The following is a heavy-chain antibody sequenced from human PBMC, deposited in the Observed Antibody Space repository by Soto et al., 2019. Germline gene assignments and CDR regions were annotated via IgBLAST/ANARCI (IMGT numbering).Heavy chain of an antibody. CDR2: IYYSGST. CDR1: GGSISSYY. V-gene: IGHV4-59*01. Sequence: SGTLSLTCTVSGGSISSYYWSWIRQPPGKGLEWIGYIYYSGSTNYNPSLKSRVTISVDTSKNQFSLKLSSVTAADTAVYYCARFSWFGGFDPWGQGTLVTVSS. J-gene: IGHJ5*02. CDR3: ARFSWFGGFDP. D-gene: IGHD3-10*01.